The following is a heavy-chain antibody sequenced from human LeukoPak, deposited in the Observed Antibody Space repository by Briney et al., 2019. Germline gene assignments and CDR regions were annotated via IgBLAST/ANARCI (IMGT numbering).Heavy chain of an antibody. CDR1: GITLSSYW. V-gene: IGHV3-7*01. Sequence: PGGSLRLSCAASGITLSSYWMSWVRQAPGQGLEGVANINQDGSEKYYVDSVKGRFTISRDNAKNSLYLQMNSLRADDTAVYYCARPSVLAAAIGAFDIWGQGTMVTVSS. J-gene: IGHJ3*02. D-gene: IGHD2-2*02. CDR3: ARPSVLAAAIGAFDI. CDR2: INQDGSEK.